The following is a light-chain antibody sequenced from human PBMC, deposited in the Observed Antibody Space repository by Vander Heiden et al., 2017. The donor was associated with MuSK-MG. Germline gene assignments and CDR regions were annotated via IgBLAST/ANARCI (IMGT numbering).Light chain of an antibody. CDR3: CSYAGSYTWV. CDR2: DVT. CDR1: SSDVGTYNY. V-gene: IGLV2-11*01. Sequence: QSALTQPRSVSGSPGQSATISCAGTSSDVGTYNYLSWYQQHPGKAPNLMIYDVTKRPSGVPDRFSGSKSGDTASLTISGLQAEDEAEYYCCSYAGSYTWVFGGGTKLTVL. J-gene: IGLJ2*01.